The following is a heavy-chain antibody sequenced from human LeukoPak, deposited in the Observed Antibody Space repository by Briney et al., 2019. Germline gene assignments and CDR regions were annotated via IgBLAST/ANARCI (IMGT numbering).Heavy chain of an antibody. CDR2: IKQDGSEK. D-gene: IGHD5-24*01. Sequence: GGTLRLSCAASGFTFSNHGMSWVRQAPGKGLEWVANIKQDGSEKYYVDSVKGRFTISRDNAKNSLYLQMNSLRAEDTAVYYCARNLRAGDLFDYWGQGTLVTVSS. V-gene: IGHV3-7*01. J-gene: IGHJ4*02. CDR3: ARNLRAGDLFDY. CDR1: GFTFSNHG.